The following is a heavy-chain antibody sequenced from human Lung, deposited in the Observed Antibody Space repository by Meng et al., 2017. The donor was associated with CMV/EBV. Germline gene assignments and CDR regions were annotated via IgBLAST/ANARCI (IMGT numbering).Heavy chain of an antibody. V-gene: IGHV7-4-1*02. D-gene: IGHD3-22*01. Sequence: QLLQSWFWLKKPGASVKVSCKSSGYPVTRYAMHWVRQAPGQGLEWMGWINTNTGNPTYGKGFTGRFVFSLDTSVSTAYLQNSSLKAEDTAVYDCARGDYYDSSGLDYWGQGTLVTVSS. CDR1: GYPVTRYA. J-gene: IGHJ4*02. CDR2: INTNTGNP. CDR3: ARGDYYDSSGLDY.